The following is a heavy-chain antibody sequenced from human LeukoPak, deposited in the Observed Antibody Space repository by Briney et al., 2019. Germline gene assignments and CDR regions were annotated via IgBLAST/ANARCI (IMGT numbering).Heavy chain of an antibody. CDR2: ISGSGGST. V-gene: IGHV3-23*01. J-gene: IGHJ3*02. D-gene: IGHD3-9*01. Sequence: PGGSLRLSCAASGFTFSSYAMSWVRQAPGKGLEWVSAISGSGGSTYYADSVKGRFTISRDNSKNTLYLQMNSLRAEDTAVYYCAKDYDILTGYDDDAFDIWGQGTMVTVSS. CDR1: GFTFSSYA. CDR3: AKDYDILTGYDDDAFDI.